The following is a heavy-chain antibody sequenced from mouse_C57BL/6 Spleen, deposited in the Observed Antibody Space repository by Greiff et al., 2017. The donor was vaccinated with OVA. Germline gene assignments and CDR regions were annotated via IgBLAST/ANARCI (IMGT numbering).Heavy chain of an antibody. Sequence: QVQLQQPGAELVRPGSSVKLSCKASGYTFTSYWMHWVKQRPIQGLEWIGNIDPSDSETHYNQKFKDKATLTVDKSSSTAYMQLSRLTSEDSAVYYCARSYDYDRGAMDYWGQGTSVTVSS. D-gene: IGHD2-4*01. J-gene: IGHJ4*01. V-gene: IGHV1-52*01. CDR3: ARSYDYDRGAMDY. CDR2: IDPSDSET. CDR1: GYTFTSYW.